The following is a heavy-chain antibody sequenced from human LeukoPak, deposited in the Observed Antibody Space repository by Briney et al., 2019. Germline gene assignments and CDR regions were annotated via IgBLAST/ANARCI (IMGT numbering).Heavy chain of an antibody. CDR3: AKVRGTYSSGYFFDY. CDR2: ISWNSGYI. D-gene: IGHD6-19*01. CDR1: GFTFDNYA. J-gene: IGHJ4*02. V-gene: IGHV3-9*01. Sequence: PGGSLRLSCAASGFTFDNYAMHWVRQAPGKGLEWLSIISWNSGYIGYADSVKGRFTISRDNAKKSLDLQMNSLRAEDTAFYYCAKVRGTYSSGYFFDYWGQGTLVTVFS.